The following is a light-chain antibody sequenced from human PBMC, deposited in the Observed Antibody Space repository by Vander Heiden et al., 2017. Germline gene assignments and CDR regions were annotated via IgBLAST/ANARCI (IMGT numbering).Light chain of an antibody. Sequence: EMSQPFPVAVPSGQTARITCSGDVLAKKKYARWFQQKPGQAPVLVIYKDTERPSGIPERFSGSSSGTTVTLTISGAQAEDEADYYCYSAADYNLVFGGGTKLTVL. CDR3: YSAADYNLV. CDR2: KDT. J-gene: IGLJ2*01. CDR1: VLAKKKY. V-gene: IGLV3-27*01.